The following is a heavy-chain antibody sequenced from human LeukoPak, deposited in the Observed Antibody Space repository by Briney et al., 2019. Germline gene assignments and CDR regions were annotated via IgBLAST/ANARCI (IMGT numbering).Heavy chain of an antibody. CDR2: ISAYNGNT. CDR3: ARDKYYYGSGSYYNE. J-gene: IGHJ4*02. D-gene: IGHD3-10*01. Sequence: ASVTVSCKASGYTFTSYGISWVRQAPGQGLEWMGWISAYNGNTNYAQKLQGRVTMTTDTSTSTAYMELRSLRSDDTAVYYCARDKYYYGSGSYYNEWGQGTLVTVSS. V-gene: IGHV1-18*01. CDR1: GYTFTSYG.